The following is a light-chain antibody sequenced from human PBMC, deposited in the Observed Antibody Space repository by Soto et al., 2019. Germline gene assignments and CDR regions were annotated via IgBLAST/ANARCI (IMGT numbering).Light chain of an antibody. CDR2: GAS. CDR1: QSVSSSY. V-gene: IGKV3-20*01. J-gene: IGKJ1*01. CDR3: QQYGSSPLWT. Sequence: EIVLTHSPGTLSLSPGERATLSCRSSQSVSSSYLAWYQQKPGQAPRLLIYGASSRATGIPDRFSGSGSGTDFSLTISRLESEDFAVYYCQQYGSSPLWTFGQGTKVDIK.